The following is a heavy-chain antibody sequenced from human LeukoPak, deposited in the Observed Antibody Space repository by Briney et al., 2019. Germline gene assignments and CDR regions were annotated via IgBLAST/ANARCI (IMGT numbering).Heavy chain of an antibody. J-gene: IGHJ6*02. D-gene: IGHD2-15*01. CDR2: ISSSSSTI. CDR1: GFTFSSYS. CDR3: ARDGVVVVAATSGGYYGMDV. Sequence: PGGSLRLSCAASGFTFSSYSMSWVRQAPGKGLELVSYISSSSSTIYYADSVKGRFTISRDNAKNSLYLQMNSLRDEDTAVYYCARDGVVVVAATSGGYYGMDVWGQGTTVTVSS. V-gene: IGHV3-48*02.